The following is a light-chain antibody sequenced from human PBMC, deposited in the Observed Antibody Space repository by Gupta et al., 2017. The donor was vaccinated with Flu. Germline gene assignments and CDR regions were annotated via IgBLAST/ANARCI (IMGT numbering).Light chain of an antibody. Sequence: SSDIGRYNYVYCYQPHPGNAPKLIIYEVRQRPSGVPDRFSGSKSGNTASLTVSGLQAEDEADYYCTSYAGSNNYVVFGGGTKLTVL. CDR2: EVR. CDR1: SSDIGRYNY. J-gene: IGLJ2*01. CDR3: TSYAGSNNYVV. V-gene: IGLV2-8*01.